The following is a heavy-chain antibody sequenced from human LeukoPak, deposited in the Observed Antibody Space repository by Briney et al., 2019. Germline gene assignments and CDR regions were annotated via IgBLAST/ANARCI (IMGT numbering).Heavy chain of an antibody. CDR2: ISWNSGSI. Sequence: TGGSLRLSCAASGFTFDDYAMHWVRQAPGKGLEWVSGISWNSGSIGYADSVKGRFTISRDNAKNSLYLQMNSLRAEDTALYYCAKDQLRLGELSLSPFDYWGQGTLVTVSS. D-gene: IGHD3-16*02. J-gene: IGHJ4*02. V-gene: IGHV3-9*01. CDR1: GFTFDDYA. CDR3: AKDQLRLGELSLSPFDY.